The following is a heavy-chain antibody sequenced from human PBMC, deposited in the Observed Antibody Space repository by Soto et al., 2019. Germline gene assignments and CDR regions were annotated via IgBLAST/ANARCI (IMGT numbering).Heavy chain of an antibody. CDR1: GGSISSGGYY. CDR3: ARDLLKTLDY. Sequence: QVQLQESGPGLVKPSQTLSLTCTVSGGSISSGGYYWSWIRQHPGKGLEWIGYIYYSGSTYYNPSLKXXVXIXXATSKNQFSLKLSSVTAADTAVYYCARDLLKTLDYWGQGTLVTVSS. J-gene: IGHJ4*02. CDR2: IYYSGST. V-gene: IGHV4-31*01.